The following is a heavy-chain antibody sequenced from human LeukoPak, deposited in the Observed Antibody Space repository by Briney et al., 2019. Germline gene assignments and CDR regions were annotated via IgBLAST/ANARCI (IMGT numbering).Heavy chain of an antibody. J-gene: IGHJ4*02. V-gene: IGHV4-34*01. CDR2: INHSGST. CDR3: ARGLVPGWYFDY. Sequence: PSETLSLTCAVYGGSFSGYYWSWIRQPPGKGLEWIGEINHSGSTNYNPSLKSRVTISVDTSKNQFSLKLSSVTAADTAVYYCARGLVPGWYFDYWGQGTLVTVSS. CDR1: GGSFSGYY. D-gene: IGHD2-8*01.